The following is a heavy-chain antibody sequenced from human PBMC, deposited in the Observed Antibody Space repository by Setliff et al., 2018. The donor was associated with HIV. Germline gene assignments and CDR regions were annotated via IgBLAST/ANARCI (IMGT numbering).Heavy chain of an antibody. Sequence: GASVKVSCKASGYTFTNHGFSWVRQAPGQGLEWMGWISANNGATRYAQNFQERVTLTTDTSTSTAYMELRSLTSDDTAMYFCARRIAYGTDYDYHYNMDVWATGTTVTVSS. J-gene: IGHJ6*03. CDR1: GYTFTNHG. CDR3: ARRIAYGTDYDYHYNMDV. CDR2: ISANNGAT. D-gene: IGHD3-10*01. V-gene: IGHV1-18*01.